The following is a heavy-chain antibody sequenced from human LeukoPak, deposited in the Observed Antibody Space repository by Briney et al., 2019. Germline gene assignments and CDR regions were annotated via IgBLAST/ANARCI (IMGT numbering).Heavy chain of an antibody. D-gene: IGHD3-10*01. Sequence: SETLSLTCTVSGGSISGSSYYWGWIRLPPGKGLEWIGSIYYSGSTYYNPSLKSRVTISVDTSKNQFSLKLNSVTATDMAVYYCARHYGHWGQGTLVTVSS. CDR2: IYYSGST. J-gene: IGHJ4*02. V-gene: IGHV4-39*01. CDR1: GGSISGSSYY. CDR3: ARHYGH.